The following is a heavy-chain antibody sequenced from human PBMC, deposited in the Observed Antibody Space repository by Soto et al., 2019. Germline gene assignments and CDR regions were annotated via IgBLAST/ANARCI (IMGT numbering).Heavy chain of an antibody. CDR2: ISSSSSTI. D-gene: IGHD3-10*01. CDR3: ARGNYYGSGSYFY. Sequence: GGSLRLSCAASGFTFSSYSMNWVRQAPGKGLEWVSYISSSSSTIYYADSVKGRFTISRDNAKNSLYLQMNSLRAEDTAVYYCARGNYYGSGSYFYWGQGTLVTVSS. CDR1: GFTFSSYS. V-gene: IGHV3-48*01. J-gene: IGHJ4*02.